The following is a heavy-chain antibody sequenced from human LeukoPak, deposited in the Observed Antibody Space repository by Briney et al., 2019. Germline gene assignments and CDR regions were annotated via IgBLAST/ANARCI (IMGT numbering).Heavy chain of an antibody. J-gene: IGHJ5*02. V-gene: IGHV3-21*05. D-gene: IGHD3-22*01. Sequence: GGSLRLSCAVSGFTFSDYSMNWVRQAPGKGLEWISYISSSGRSTYYADSVKGRFTISRDNAKNSLYLQMNSLRAEDTAVYYCARDYYHHPWGQGTLVTVSS. CDR2: ISSSGRST. CDR3: ARDYYHHP. CDR1: GFTFSDYS.